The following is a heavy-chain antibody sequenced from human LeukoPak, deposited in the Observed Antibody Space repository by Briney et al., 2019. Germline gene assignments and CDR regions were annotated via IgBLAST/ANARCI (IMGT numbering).Heavy chain of an antibody. CDR3: ARVAPSGVVLRGNYYYFYYMDV. V-gene: IGHV4-4*07. Sequence: PSETLSPTCTVSGGSISSYYWSWIRQPAGKGLEWIGRIYTSGSTYYNPSLRSRVTISVDTSKNQFSLKLSSVTAADTAVYYCARVAPSGVVLRGNYYYFYYMDVWGKGTTVTVSS. CDR2: IYTSGST. D-gene: IGHD3-3*01. J-gene: IGHJ6*03. CDR1: GGSISSYY.